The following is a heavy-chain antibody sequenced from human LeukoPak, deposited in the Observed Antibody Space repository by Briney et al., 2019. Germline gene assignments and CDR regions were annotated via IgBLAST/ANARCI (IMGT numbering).Heavy chain of an antibody. D-gene: IGHD3-10*01. CDR3: ARVGEGNFDY. Sequence: SETLSLTCTVSGGSISSSYYYWGWIRQPPGKGLEWIGSIYYSGSTYYNPSLKSRVTISVDTSKNQFSLKLTSVTAADTAVYYCARVGEGNFDYWGQGTLVTVSS. CDR1: GGSISSSYYY. J-gene: IGHJ4*02. CDR2: IYYSGST. V-gene: IGHV4-39*07.